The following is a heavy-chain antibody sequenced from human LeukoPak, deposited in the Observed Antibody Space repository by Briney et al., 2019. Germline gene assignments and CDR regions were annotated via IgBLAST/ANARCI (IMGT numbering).Heavy chain of an antibody. D-gene: IGHD3-3*01. CDR1: GFTFSSYS. J-gene: IGHJ5*02. CDR2: ISSSSSYI. V-gene: IGHV3-21*01. Sequence: GGSLRLSCAASGFTFSSYSMNWVRQAPGKGLEWVSSISSSSSYIYYADSVKGRFTISRDNAKNSLHLQMNSLRAEDTAVYYCACSGVVGGGFDPWGQGTLVTVSS. CDR3: ACSGVVGGGFDP.